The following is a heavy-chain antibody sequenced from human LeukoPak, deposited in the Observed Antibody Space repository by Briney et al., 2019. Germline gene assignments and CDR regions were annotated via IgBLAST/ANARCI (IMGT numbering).Heavy chain of an antibody. Sequence: ASVKVSCKASGYTFTSYAMHWVRQAPGQRLEWMGWINAGNGNTKYSQKFQGRVTITRNTSISTAYMELSSLRSEDTAVYYCARGDIFGAFDIWGQGTMVTVSS. D-gene: IGHD2-21*01. CDR1: GYTFTSYA. J-gene: IGHJ3*02. V-gene: IGHV1-3*01. CDR3: ARGDIFGAFDI. CDR2: INAGNGNT.